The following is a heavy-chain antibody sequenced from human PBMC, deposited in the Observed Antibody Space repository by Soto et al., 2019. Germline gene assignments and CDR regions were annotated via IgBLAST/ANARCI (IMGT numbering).Heavy chain of an antibody. J-gene: IGHJ4*02. Sequence: SETLSVTCAVSGYPISSGYYWGWIRQSPGKGLEWIGSLYHSGSTYYNPSLKSRVTISVDSSKNQFSLRLTSATAADTAVYYCARNSYYDFWSGYQRAFDLWGQGTVVTV. CDR3: ARNSYYDFWSGYQRAFDL. CDR1: GYPISSGYY. CDR2: LYHSGST. V-gene: IGHV4-38-2*01. D-gene: IGHD3-3*01.